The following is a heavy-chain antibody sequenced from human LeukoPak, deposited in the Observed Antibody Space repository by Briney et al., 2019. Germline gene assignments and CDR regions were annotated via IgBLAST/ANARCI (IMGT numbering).Heavy chain of an antibody. J-gene: IGHJ4*02. CDR3: ARVRTYYYDSSGYYPPSY. CDR1: GFTFSDYY. V-gene: IGHV3-11*01. Sequence: GGSLRLSCAASGFTFSDYYMSWIRQAPGKGLEWVSYISSSGSTIYYADSVKGRFTISRDNAKNSLYLQMNSLRAEDTAVYYCARVRTYYYDSSGYYPPSYWGQGTLVTVSS. CDR2: ISSSGSTI. D-gene: IGHD3-22*01.